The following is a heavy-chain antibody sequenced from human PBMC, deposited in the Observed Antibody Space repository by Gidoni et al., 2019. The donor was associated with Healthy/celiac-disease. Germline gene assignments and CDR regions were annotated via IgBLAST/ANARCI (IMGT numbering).Heavy chain of an antibody. CDR1: GFTFSSYS. Sequence: EVQLVESGGGLVKPGGSLRLSCAASGFTFSSYSMNWVRQAPGKGLEWVSSISSSSSYIYYADSVKGRFTISRDNAKNSLYLQMNSLRAEDTAVYYCARDPDYYGSGSYHWGQGTLVTVSS. V-gene: IGHV3-21*01. CDR2: ISSSSSYI. D-gene: IGHD3-10*01. J-gene: IGHJ4*02. CDR3: ARDPDYYGSGSYH.